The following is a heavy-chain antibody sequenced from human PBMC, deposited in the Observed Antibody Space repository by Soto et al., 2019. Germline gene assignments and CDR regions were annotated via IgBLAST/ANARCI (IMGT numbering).Heavy chain of an antibody. CDR2: ISPYHSDT. D-gene: IGHD2-21*02. CDR1: GYTFFSYG. J-gene: IGHJ4*02. CDR3: ARALRTLSPSQFSVTAMDN. Sequence: QVQLVQSGAEVKKAGASVKVSCKASGYTFFSYGISWVRQAPGQGLEWMGWISPYHSDTNYALNLQGRVSMTTDTSTRTAYMELRSLKSDDTAVYYWARALRTLSPSQFSVTAMDNWGQGTLVTVSS. V-gene: IGHV1-18*01.